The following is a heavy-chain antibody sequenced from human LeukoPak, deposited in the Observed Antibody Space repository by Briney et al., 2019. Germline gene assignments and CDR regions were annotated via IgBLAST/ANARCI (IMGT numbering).Heavy chain of an antibody. CDR2: INHSGST. CDR1: GGSFSGYY. D-gene: IGHD3-9*01. V-gene: IGHV4-34*01. J-gene: IGHJ5*02. CDR3: ARANTYYDILTGPMGPNWFDP. Sequence: SETLSLTCAVYGGSFSGYYWSWIRQPPGKGLEWIGEINHSGSTNYNPSLESRVTISVDTSKNQFSLKLSSVTAVDTAVYYCARANTYYDILTGPMGPNWFDPWGQGTLVTVSS.